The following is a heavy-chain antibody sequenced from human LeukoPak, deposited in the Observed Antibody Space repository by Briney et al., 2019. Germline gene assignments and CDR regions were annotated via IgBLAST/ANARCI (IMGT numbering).Heavy chain of an antibody. Sequence: SVKVSCKASGGTFSSYAISWVRQAPGQGLGWMGGIIPIFGTANYAQKFQGRVTITADESTSTAYMELSSLRSEDTAVYYCARGPNCGGDCYFDYWGQGTLVTVSS. D-gene: IGHD2-21*02. J-gene: IGHJ4*02. V-gene: IGHV1-69*13. CDR2: IIPIFGTA. CDR3: ARGPNCGGDCYFDY. CDR1: GGTFSSYA.